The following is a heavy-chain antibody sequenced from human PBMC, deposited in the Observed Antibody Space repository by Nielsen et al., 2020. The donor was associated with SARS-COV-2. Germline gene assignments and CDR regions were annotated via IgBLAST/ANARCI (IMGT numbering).Heavy chain of an antibody. Sequence: GESLKISCAASGFTFSSYGMHWVRQAPGKGLEWVALISYDGSNQYYADSVKGRFTISRDNSKNTLYLQMNSLRAEDTAVYYCARDFGVAAGSENFDYWGQGTLVTVSS. D-gene: IGHD6-13*01. V-gene: IGHV3-30*03. CDR1: GFTFSSYG. CDR2: ISYDGSNQ. J-gene: IGHJ4*02. CDR3: ARDFGVAAGSENFDY.